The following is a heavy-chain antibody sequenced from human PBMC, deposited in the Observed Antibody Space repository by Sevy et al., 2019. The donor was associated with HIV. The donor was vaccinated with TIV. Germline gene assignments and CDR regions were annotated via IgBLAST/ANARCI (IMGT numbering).Heavy chain of an antibody. D-gene: IGHD3-16*01. CDR1: GFTFGDYA. CDR3: CRGVGPFGVSFFVW. J-gene: IGHJ6*01. CDR2: IRRKAYGGTT. V-gene: IGHV3-49*03. Sequence: GGSLRLSCTASGFTFGDYAMSWFRQAPGKGLEWVSFIRRKAYGGTTEYAASVKGRFTISRDDSKSIVYLQMNGVKIEDAVVYFCCRGVGPFGVSFFVWWG.